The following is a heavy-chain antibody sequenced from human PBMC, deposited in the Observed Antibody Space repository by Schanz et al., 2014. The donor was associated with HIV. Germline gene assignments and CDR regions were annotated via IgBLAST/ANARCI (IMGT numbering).Heavy chain of an antibody. D-gene: IGHD6-6*01. CDR3: TTQLHSTSEPEGSSPSLDY. CDR2: ISWNNLNL. Sequence: QLVESGGGVVQPGGSLRLSCAASGFTFDEYPMHWVRQAPGKGLEWVSGISWNNLNLAYADSVKGRFTISRDNAKNSLYLQMKSLRAEDTALYYCTTQLHSTSEPEGSSPSLDYWGQGTLVTVSS. J-gene: IGHJ4*02. CDR1: GFTFDEYP. V-gene: IGHV3-9*01.